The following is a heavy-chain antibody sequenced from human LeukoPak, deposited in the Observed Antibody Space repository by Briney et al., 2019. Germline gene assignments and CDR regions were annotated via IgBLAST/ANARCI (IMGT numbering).Heavy chain of an antibody. J-gene: IGHJ4*02. Sequence: PGGSLRLSCAASGFTFSSYAMSWVRQAPGKGLEWVSAISGSGGSTYYADSVKGRFTISRDNAKNSLYLQMNSLRAEDTAVYYCASQGYGDYAAEGVDYWGQGTLVTVSS. D-gene: IGHD4-17*01. V-gene: IGHV3-23*01. CDR3: ASQGYGDYAAEGVDY. CDR1: GFTFSSYA. CDR2: ISGSGGST.